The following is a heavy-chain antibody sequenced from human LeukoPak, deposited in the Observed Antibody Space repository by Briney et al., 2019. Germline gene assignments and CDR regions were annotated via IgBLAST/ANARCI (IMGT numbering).Heavy chain of an antibody. Sequence: PGGSLRLSCAASGFTFSSYAMHWVRQAPGKGLEWVAVISYDGSNKYYADSVKGRFTISRDNAKNSLYLQMNSLRAEDTAVYYCARSSRFLEWLYYYYGMDVWGQGTTVTVSS. CDR1: GFTFSSYA. CDR2: ISYDGSNK. V-gene: IGHV3-30-3*01. CDR3: ARSSRFLEWLYYYYGMDV. D-gene: IGHD3-3*01. J-gene: IGHJ6*02.